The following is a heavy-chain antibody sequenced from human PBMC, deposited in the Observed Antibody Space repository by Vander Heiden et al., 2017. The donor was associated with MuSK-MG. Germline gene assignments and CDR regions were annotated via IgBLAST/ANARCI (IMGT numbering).Heavy chain of an antibody. CDR1: GGSINSSFY. D-gene: IGHD6-13*01. V-gene: IGHV4-39*07. J-gene: IGHJ5*02. CDR3: ARDRSAISADNYFDP. Sequence: QLQLQASGPGLVKPSETLSLTCTVPGGSINSSFYWGWIRQPPGKGLEWIGSIYYSGGTYYNPSLKSRVTISVDASMRQFSLKLRSVTAADTAVYYCARDRSAISADNYFDPWGQGTLVTVSS. CDR2: IYYSGGT.